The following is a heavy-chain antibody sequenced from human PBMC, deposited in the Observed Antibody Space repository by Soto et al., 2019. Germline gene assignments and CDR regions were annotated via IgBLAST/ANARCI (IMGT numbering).Heavy chain of an antibody. Sequence: QVQLVESGGGVVQPGRSLRLSCAASGFTFSSYGMHWVRQAPGKGLEWVALIAYDEFNKYYADSVKGRFTISRDNSKNTLYPEMNSLTVEDTAVYYCAKGPVFGVGSGFDSWGQGILVTVSS. CDR2: IAYDEFNK. D-gene: IGHD3-3*01. CDR3: AKGPVFGVGSGFDS. CDR1: GFTFSSYG. J-gene: IGHJ4*02. V-gene: IGHV3-30*18.